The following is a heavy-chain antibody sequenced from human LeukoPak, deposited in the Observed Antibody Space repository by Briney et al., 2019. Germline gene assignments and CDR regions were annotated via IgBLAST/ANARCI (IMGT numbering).Heavy chain of an antibody. J-gene: IGHJ4*02. CDR2: ISSRGSTI. V-gene: IGHV3-11*01. CDR3: AREERDYDILTGYRDYFDY. Sequence: GGSLRLSCAASGFTFSDYYMSWIRQAPGKGLEWVSYISSRGSTIYYADSVKGRFTISRDNAKNSLYLQMNSLRAEDTAVYYCAREERDYDILTGYRDYFDYWGQGTLVTVSS. CDR1: GFTFSDYY. D-gene: IGHD3-9*01.